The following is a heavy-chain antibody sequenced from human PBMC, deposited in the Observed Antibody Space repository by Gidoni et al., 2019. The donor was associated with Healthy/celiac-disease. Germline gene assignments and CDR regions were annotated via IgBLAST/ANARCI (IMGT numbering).Heavy chain of an antibody. J-gene: IGHJ3*01. CDR2: ISGDGGST. Sequence: EVQLVESGGGVVQPGGSLRLSCAASGFTFADYAMHWVRQAPGKGLECVSLISGDGGSTYYADSVKGLFTISRDNSKNSLYLQMNSLRTEDTALYYCAKENDRFGEVEMALGLWGQGTMVTVSS. CDR1: GFTFADYA. V-gene: IGHV3-43*02. D-gene: IGHD3-10*01. CDR3: AKENDRFGEVEMALGL.